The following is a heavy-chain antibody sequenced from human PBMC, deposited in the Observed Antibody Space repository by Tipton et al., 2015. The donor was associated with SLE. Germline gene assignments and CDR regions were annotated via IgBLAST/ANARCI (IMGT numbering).Heavy chain of an antibody. J-gene: IGHJ4*02. Sequence: RSLRLSCTVSGGSISSGGYYWSWIRQHPGKGLEWIGYIYYSASTYYNPSLKSRVTISVDTSKNQFSLKLSSVTAADTAVYYCARVKSDYGDCWGQGTLVTVSS. CDR2: IYYSAST. CDR1: GGSISSGGYY. V-gene: IGHV4-31*02. CDR3: ARVKSDYGDC.